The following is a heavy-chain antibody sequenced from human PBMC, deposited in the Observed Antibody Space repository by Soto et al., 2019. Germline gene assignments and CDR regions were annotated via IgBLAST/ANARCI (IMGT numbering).Heavy chain of an antibody. CDR3: ARRQNFDYYYYGMDV. Sequence: QVQLVQSGAEVKKPGSSVKVSCKASGGTFSSYTISWVRQAPGQGLEWMGRIIPILGIANYAQKFQGRVTITADKSTSTAYIELSSLRSEDTAVYYCARRQNFDYYYYGMDVWGQGTTVTVSS. CDR2: IIPILGIA. CDR1: GGTFSSYT. J-gene: IGHJ6*02. V-gene: IGHV1-69*02.